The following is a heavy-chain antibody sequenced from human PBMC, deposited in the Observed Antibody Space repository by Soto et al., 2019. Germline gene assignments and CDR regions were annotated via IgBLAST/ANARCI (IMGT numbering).Heavy chain of an antibody. D-gene: IGHD3-22*01. CDR2: ISISSSYI. CDR1: GFTFSTYS. V-gene: IGHV3-21*01. Sequence: GGSLRLSCAASGFTFSTYSMNLVRQSPGKGLEWVSSISISSSYIYYADSVKGRFTISRDNAKNSLYLQMNSLRAEDTAVYYCAVDYYDSSGYLSDECFEHWGKGNL. CDR3: AVDYYDSSGYLSDECFEH. J-gene: IGHJ1*01.